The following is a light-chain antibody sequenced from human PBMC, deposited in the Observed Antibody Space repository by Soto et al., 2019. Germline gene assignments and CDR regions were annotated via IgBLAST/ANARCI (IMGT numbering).Light chain of an antibody. CDR3: QQYNNFSPLT. Sequence: DIQLTQSPSSLSASVGDRVTITCQASQDISNYLNWYEQKPGKAPNLLIFDASKLKTGVPSRFSGRGSWTASTFPISSLQHEDVATYFCQQYNNFSPLTFGGGTNVEIK. V-gene: IGKV1-33*01. J-gene: IGKJ4*01. CDR2: DAS. CDR1: QDISNY.